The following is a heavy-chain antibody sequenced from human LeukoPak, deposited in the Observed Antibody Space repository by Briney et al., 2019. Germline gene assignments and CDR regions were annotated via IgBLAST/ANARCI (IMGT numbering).Heavy chain of an antibody. J-gene: IGHJ5*02. CDR1: GFTFSSYS. V-gene: IGHV3-7*03. CDR3: AREDIVVVVAAYNWFDP. Sequence: QSGGSLRLSCAASGFTFSSYSMNWVRQAPGKGLEWVANIKQDGSEKYYVDSVKGRFTISRDNAKNSLYLQMNSLRAEDTAVYYCAREDIVVVVAAYNWFDPWGQGTLVTVSS. CDR2: IKQDGSEK. D-gene: IGHD2-15*01.